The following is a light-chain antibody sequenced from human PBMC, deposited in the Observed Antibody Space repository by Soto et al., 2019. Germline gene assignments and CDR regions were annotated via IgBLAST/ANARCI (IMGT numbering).Light chain of an antibody. CDR3: QQYNNWPPWT. CDR1: QSISSGY. Sequence: VLTQSPVPLSLSPGERATLSCGASQSISSGYLAWYQQKPGQAPRLLIYGASTRATGIPARFSGSGSGTEFTLTISSLQSEDFAVYYCQQYNNWPPWTFGQGGKVDIK. CDR2: GAS. J-gene: IGKJ1*01. V-gene: IGKV3-15*01.